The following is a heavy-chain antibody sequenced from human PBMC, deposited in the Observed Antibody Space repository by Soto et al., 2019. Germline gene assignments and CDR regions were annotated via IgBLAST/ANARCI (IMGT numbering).Heavy chain of an antibody. V-gene: IGHV4-4*07. CDR2: IYTSGST. D-gene: IGHD2-15*01. J-gene: IGHJ6*02. CDR3: ARVVGGCSGGSCYSVNWYYYYGMDV. CDR1: SGSISSYY. Sequence: PSETLSLTCTVSSGSISSYYWSWIRQPAGKGLEWIGRIYTSGSTNYNPSLKSRVTMSVDTSKNQFSLKLSSVTAADTAVYYCARVVGGCSGGSCYSVNWYYYYGMDVWGQGTTVTVSS.